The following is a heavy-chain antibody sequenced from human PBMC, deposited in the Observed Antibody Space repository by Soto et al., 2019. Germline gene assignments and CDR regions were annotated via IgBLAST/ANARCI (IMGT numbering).Heavy chain of an antibody. CDR1: GFALSPYT. V-gene: IGHV3-30-3*01. CDR2: LSSDGSNN. CDR3: AKDADMHATRLLSYFALDL. J-gene: IGHJ6*02. D-gene: IGHD3-10*01. Sequence: QVQLVESGGGVVQPGGSLRLSCAARGFALSPYTIHWVRQAPGRGLEWVAGLSSDGSNNFYPDSVKGRITISRDNSKTTVHLQINNLRHEDTAIYYCAKDADMHATRLLSYFALDLWGRGTTVTVSS.